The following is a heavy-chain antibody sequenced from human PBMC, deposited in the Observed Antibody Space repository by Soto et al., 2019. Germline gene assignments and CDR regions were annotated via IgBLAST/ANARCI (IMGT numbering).Heavy chain of an antibody. CDR2: ISFDVSTT. Sequence: GGSLRLSCAASGFTFSSYWMHWVRQASGKGLVWVSRISFDVSTTTYADSVKGRFTISRDNAKNTLYLQMNSLRAEDTAVYYCARGGAHTAMANEYWGQGAVVTAPQ. CDR1: GFTFSSYW. D-gene: IGHD5-18*01. CDR3: ARGGAHTAMANEY. J-gene: IGHJ4*02. V-gene: IGHV3-74*01.